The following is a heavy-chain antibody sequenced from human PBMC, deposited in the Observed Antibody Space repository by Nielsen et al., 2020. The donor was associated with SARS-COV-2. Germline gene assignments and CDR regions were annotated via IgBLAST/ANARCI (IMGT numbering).Heavy chain of an antibody. V-gene: IGHV4-31*03. CDR3: AREGRITGTTDWFDP. CDR2: IYYSGST. J-gene: IGHJ5*02. Sequence: SETLSLTCTVSGGSISSGGYYWSWIRQHPGKGLERIGYIYYSGSTYYNPSLKSRVTISVDTSKNQFSLKLSSVTAADTAVYYCAREGRITGTTDWFDPWGQGTLVTVSS. D-gene: IGHD1-7*01. CDR1: GGSISSGGYY.